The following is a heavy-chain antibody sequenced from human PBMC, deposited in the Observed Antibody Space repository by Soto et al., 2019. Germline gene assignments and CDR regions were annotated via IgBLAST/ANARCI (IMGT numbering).Heavy chain of an antibody. CDR1: GFNVNEYA. D-gene: IGHD3-3*01. V-gene: IGHV3-9*01. J-gene: IGHJ4*02. Sequence: GGSLRLSCAASGFNVNEYAMHWFRQAPGKGLEWVSGITWKSGSTGYADSVKGRFTISRDDAKNSLYLEMKSLRPEDSALYYCARGVDFWSASYYWGQGTLVTVSS. CDR2: ITWKSGST. CDR3: ARGVDFWSASYY.